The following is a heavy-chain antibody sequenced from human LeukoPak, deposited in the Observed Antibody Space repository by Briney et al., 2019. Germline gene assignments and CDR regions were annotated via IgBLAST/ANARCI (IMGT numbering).Heavy chain of an antibody. Sequence: PGGSLRLSCAASGFTFSGYWMNWVHQAPGKGLEWVSSISNSSSYIYYADSVKGRFTISRDNAKNSLYLQMNSLRAEDTGVYYCARRVAVADNYFDYWGQGTLVTVSS. CDR1: GFTFSGYW. D-gene: IGHD6-19*01. J-gene: IGHJ4*02. V-gene: IGHV3-21*01. CDR2: ISNSSSYI. CDR3: ARRVAVADNYFDY.